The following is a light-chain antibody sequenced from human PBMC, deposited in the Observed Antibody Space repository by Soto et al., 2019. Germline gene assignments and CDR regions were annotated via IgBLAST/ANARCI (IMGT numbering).Light chain of an antibody. CDR1: QSVSNNY. Sequence: EIVLTQSPGTLSLSPGERATLSCRASQSVSNNYLAWYQQKPGQAPRLLIYGASNRATGIPARFSGSGSGTIFTLTISSLEPEDFAVYYCQLRNNWPPEVTFGPGTKVDIK. CDR3: QLRNNWPPEVT. V-gene: IGKV3-11*01. CDR2: GAS. J-gene: IGKJ3*01.